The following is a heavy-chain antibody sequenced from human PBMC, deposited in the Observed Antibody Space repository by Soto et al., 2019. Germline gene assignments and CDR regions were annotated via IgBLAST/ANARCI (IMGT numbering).Heavy chain of an antibody. CDR3: AKTDKCNSESSGWANRFDY. D-gene: IGHD6-19*01. CDR2: IRFSVSDT. Sequence: EVQLLESGGGLVQPGGSLRLSCAASGFTFSNYVMTWLRQAPGKGLEWVSSIRFSVSDTFYADSVKGRFTVSRDNSKNTLFLQMNSLRAEDTAVYYCAKTDKCNSESSGWANRFDYWGQGTLVTVSS. V-gene: IGHV3-23*01. CDR1: GFTFSNYV. J-gene: IGHJ4*02.